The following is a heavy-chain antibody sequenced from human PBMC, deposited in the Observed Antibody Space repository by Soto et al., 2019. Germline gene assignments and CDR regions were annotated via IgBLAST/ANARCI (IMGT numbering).Heavy chain of an antibody. CDR2: TYYKSRWYS. V-gene: IGHV6-1*01. CDR1: GDSVSSNSAA. D-gene: IGHD3-16*01. CDR3: ARGLRIDRGGFWFDP. J-gene: IGHJ5*02. Sequence: SQTLSLTCAVSGDSVSSNSAAWNWIRQSPSRGLEWLGRTYYKSRWYSDYAVSVKGRITINLDTSRNQFSLQLNSVTPEDTAVYYCARGLRIDRGGFWFDPWGQGTLVTVSS.